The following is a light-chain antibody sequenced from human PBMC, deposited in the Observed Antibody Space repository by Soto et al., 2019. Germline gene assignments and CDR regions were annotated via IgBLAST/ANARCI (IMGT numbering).Light chain of an antibody. J-gene: IGKJ4*01. V-gene: IGKV3-15*01. CDR3: QQYKDWPT. CDR2: GAS. CDR1: QSVSRN. Sequence: EIVMTQSPATLSVSPGERATLSCRASQSVSRNFAWYQQKPVQAPRLLIYGASTRATGIPARFSGSGSGTDYALTISILQSEDSAVYYCQQYKDWPTFGGGTKVEI.